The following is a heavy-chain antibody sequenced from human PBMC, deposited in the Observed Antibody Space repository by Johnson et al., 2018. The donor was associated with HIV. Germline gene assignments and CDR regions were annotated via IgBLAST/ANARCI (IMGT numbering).Heavy chain of an antibody. CDR2: ISYDGSNK. Sequence: QVQLVESGGGVVQPGRSLRLSCAASGFTFSSYAMHWVRQAPGKGLEWVAVISYDGSNKYYADSVKGRFTISRDNSKNTLYLQMNRLTAEDTAVYYCARAPGFSRAFDIWGQGTMVTVSS. CDR1: GFTFSSYA. CDR3: ARAPGFSRAFDI. D-gene: IGHD3-10*01. V-gene: IGHV3-30*14. J-gene: IGHJ3*02.